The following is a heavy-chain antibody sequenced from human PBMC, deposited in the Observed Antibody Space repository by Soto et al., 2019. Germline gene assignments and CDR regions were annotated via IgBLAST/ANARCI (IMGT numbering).Heavy chain of an antibody. J-gene: IGHJ5*02. CDR1: GFTFSSYA. CDR2: ISGSGGST. D-gene: IGHD3-3*01. V-gene: IGHV3-23*01. CDR3: ARGYDFWSGANWFDP. Sequence: PGGSLRLSCAASGFTFSSYAMSWVRQAPGKGLEWVSAISGSGGSTYYADSVKGRFTISRDNSKNTLYLQMNSLRAEDTAVYYCARGYDFWSGANWFDPWGQGTLVTSPQ.